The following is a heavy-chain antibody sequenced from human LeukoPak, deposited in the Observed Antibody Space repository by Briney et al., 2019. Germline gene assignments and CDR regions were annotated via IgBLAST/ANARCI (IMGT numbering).Heavy chain of an antibody. D-gene: IGHD4-17*01. Sequence: GGSLRLSCAASGFTFSSYAMSWVRQAPGKGLEWVSAISGSGGSTYYADSVKGRFTISRDNSKNTLYLQMNRLRAEDTAVYYCAKDEDYGDFCYFDYWGQGTLVTVSS. J-gene: IGHJ4*02. CDR1: GFTFSSYA. CDR2: ISGSGGST. CDR3: AKDEDYGDFCYFDY. V-gene: IGHV3-23*01.